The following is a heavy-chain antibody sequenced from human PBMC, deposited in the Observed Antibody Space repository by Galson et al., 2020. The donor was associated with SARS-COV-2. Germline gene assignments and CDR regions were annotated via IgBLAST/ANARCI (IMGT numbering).Heavy chain of an antibody. Sequence: SETLSLTCAVYGGSFSGYYWSWLRQPPGKGLEWIGEINHSGSTNYNPSLKSRVTISVDTSKNQFSLKLSSVTAADTAVYYCARGYGLRYFDWLYYYYMDVWGKGTTVTVSS. V-gene: IGHV4-34*01. CDR2: INHSGST. CDR3: ARGYGLRYFDWLYYYYMDV. D-gene: IGHD3-9*01. CDR1: GGSFSGYY. J-gene: IGHJ6*03.